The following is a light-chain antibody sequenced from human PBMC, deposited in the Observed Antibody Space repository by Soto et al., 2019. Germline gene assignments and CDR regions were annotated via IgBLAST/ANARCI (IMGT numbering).Light chain of an antibody. CDR2: DVS. J-gene: IGLJ1*01. V-gene: IGLV2-11*01. CDR1: TSDVGNYNY. CDR3: CSYAGSYTYV. Sequence: QSALTQPRSVSGSPGQSGTISCAGTTSDVGNYNYVSWYQQHPGKAPKVMIYDVSKRPSGVPDRFSGSKSGNTASLTISGLHAEDEADYYCCSYAGSYTYVFGTRTKLTVL.